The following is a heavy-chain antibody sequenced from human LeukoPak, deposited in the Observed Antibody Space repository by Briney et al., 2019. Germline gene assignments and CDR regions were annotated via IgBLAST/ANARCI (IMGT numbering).Heavy chain of an antibody. D-gene: IGHD4-17*01. J-gene: IGHJ4*02. Sequence: GGSLRLSCAASGFTFSSYSMNWVRQAPGKGLECVSYISSSSSTIYYADSVKGLFTISRDNAKNSLYLQMNSLRAEDTAVYYCASEIPLRPHFDYWGQGTLVTVSS. CDR3: ASEIPLRPHFDY. V-gene: IGHV3-48*01. CDR2: ISSSSSTI. CDR1: GFTFSSYS.